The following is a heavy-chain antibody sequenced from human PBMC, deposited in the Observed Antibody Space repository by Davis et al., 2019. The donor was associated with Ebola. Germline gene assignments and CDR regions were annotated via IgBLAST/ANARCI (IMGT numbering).Heavy chain of an antibody. CDR3: ARVNYDFWSGYPTNWFDP. V-gene: IGHV4-34*01. CDR1: AGSFSGYY. J-gene: IGHJ5*02. D-gene: IGHD3-3*01. CDR2: INHSGST. Sequence: MPSETLSLTCALYAGSFSGYYWSWIRQPPGKGLEWIGEINHSGSTTYNPSLKSRVTISVDTSQNQFSLKLSSVTPADTAVYYGARVNYDFWSGYPTNWFDPGGQGTLVTVSS.